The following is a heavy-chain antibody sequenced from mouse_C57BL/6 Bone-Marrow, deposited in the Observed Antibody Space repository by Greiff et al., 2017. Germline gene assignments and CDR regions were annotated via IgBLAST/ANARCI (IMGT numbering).Heavy chain of an antibody. Sequence: QVQLQQPGAELVMPGASVKLSCKASGYTFTSYWMHWVKQRPGQGLEWIGEIDPSDSYTNYNQKFKGKSTLTVDKSSSTAYMQLSSLTSEDSAVYYCARLGDIRGSNPYYAMDYWGQGTSVTVSS. CDR1: GYTFTSYW. CDR2: IDPSDSYT. D-gene: IGHD1-1*01. V-gene: IGHV1-69*01. CDR3: ARLGDIRGSNPYYAMDY. J-gene: IGHJ4*01.